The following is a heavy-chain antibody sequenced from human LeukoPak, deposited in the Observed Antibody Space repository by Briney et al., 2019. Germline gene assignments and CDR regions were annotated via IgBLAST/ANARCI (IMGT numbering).Heavy chain of an antibody. CDR1: GDSISSSIYY. D-gene: IGHD3-16*01. CDR2: IYYSGST. J-gene: IGHJ4*02. V-gene: IGHV4-39*01. CDR3: ARGLI. Sequence: SETLSLTCTVSGDSISSSIYYWGWIRQPPGKRLEWIGSIYYSGSTYYNPSLKSRVTISVDTSKNQFSLKLTSVTAADTAVYYCARGLIWSQGTLVTVSS.